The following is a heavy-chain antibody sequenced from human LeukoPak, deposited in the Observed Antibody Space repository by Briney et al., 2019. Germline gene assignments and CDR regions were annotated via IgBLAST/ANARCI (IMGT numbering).Heavy chain of an antibody. Sequence: GGSLRLSCAASGFTFYDYAMRWVRQAPGKGLECVALITRDIGTTRYADSVKGRFTISRDNSKNSLYLQMDSLRTEDTALYFCSSEVSSGSHWGQGTLVIVSS. CDR2: ITRDIGTT. CDR1: GFTFYDYA. J-gene: IGHJ4*02. V-gene: IGHV3-43*02. D-gene: IGHD3-22*01. CDR3: SSEVSSGSH.